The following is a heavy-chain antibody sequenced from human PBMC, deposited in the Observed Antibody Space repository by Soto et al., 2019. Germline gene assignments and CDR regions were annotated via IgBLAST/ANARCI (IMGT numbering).Heavy chain of an antibody. V-gene: IGHV1-8*01. CDR1: GYTFTSYD. D-gene: IGHD2-2*01. CDR3: ARGLEGDIVVVPAADGSSYYYGMDV. CDR2: MNPNSGNT. Sequence: ASVKVSCKASGYTFTSYDINWVRQATGQGLDWMGWMNPNSGNTGYAQKFQGRVTMTRNTSISTAYMELSSLRSEDTAVYYCARGLEGDIVVVPAADGSSYYYGMDVWG. J-gene: IGHJ6*04.